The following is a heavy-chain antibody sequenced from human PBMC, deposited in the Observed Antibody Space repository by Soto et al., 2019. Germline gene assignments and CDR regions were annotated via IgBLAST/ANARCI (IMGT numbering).Heavy chain of an antibody. CDR1: GGSIISGDYY. V-gene: IGHV4-30-4*01. Sequence: SESLSLTCTVSGGSIISGDYYWGWIRQPPGKGLEWIGYIYYSGSTYYNSSLKSRVTISVDTSKNQFSLKLSSVTAADTAVYYCARGGSYCSSTSCHYWFDPWGQGTLVTVSS. CDR2: IYYSGST. J-gene: IGHJ5*02. CDR3: ARGGSYCSSTSCHYWFDP. D-gene: IGHD2-2*01.